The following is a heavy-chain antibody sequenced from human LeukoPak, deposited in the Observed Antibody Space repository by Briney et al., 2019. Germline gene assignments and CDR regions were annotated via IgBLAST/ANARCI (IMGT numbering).Heavy chain of an antibody. CDR3: ARDSDWGMGAFDI. CDR1: GFPFSTYT. D-gene: IGHD3-16*01. CDR2: IYSGGST. Sequence: GGSLRLSCAASGFPFSTYTMNWVRQAPGMGLEWVSVIYSGGSTYYADSVKGRFTISRDNSKNTLYLQMNSLRAEDTAVYYCARDSDWGMGAFDIWGQGTMVTVSS. V-gene: IGHV3-53*01. J-gene: IGHJ3*02.